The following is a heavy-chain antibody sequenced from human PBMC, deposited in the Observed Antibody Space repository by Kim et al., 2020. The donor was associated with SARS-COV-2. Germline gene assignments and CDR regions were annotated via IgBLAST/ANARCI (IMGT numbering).Heavy chain of an antibody. CDR1: GGSISSYY. J-gene: IGHJ2*01. D-gene: IGHD2-21*02. CDR3: ARSDPFCGGDCNSLWYFDL. Sequence: SETLSLTCTVSGGSISSYYWSWIRQPPGKGLEWIGYIHYSGSTDYNPSLKSRVTISVDTSKNQFSLKLSSVSAGDTAVYYCARSDPFCGGDCNSLWYFDL. V-gene: IGHV4-59*08. CDR2: IHYSGST.